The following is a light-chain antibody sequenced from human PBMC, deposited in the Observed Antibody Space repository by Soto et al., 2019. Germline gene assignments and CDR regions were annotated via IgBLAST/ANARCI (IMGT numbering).Light chain of an antibody. Sequence: VFMTQSPATLSVAPGGRVTFSCTASQGISKKVAWYQHKPGQAPRLLISAVSTGATGVPARFSGSGSGTEFTLTISSLQPDDFATYYCQHYNSYSEAFGQGTKVDIK. CDR3: QHYNSYSEA. CDR1: QGISKK. J-gene: IGKJ1*01. CDR2: AVS. V-gene: IGKV3-15*01.